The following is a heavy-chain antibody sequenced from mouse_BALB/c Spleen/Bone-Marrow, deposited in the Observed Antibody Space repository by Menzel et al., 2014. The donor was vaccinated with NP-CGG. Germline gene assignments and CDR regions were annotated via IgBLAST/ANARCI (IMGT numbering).Heavy chain of an antibody. D-gene: IGHD2-10*02. CDR3: ARQYGNYFDY. CDR1: GYAFSSYW. Sequence: QVQLQQSGAELVRPGSSVKISCKASGYAFSSYWMNWVKQRPGQGLEWIGQIYPGDGDTNYNGKFKGKAILTADKSSSTAYMQLSSLTSEDSAVYFCARQYGNYFDYWGQGTTLTVSS. CDR2: IYPGDGDT. J-gene: IGHJ2*01. V-gene: IGHV1-80*01.